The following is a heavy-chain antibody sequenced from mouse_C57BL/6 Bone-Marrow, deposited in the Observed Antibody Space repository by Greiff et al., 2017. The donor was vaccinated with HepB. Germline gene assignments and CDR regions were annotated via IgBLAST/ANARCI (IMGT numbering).Heavy chain of an antibody. J-gene: IGHJ2*01. D-gene: IGHD2-4*01. CDR3: ARGGLRYYFDY. CDR2: ISYSGST. V-gene: IGHV3-1*01. CDR1: GYSITSGYD. Sequence: EVQLVESGPGMVKPSQSLSLTCTVTGYSITSGYDWHWIRHFPGNKLEWMGYISYSGSTNYNPSLKSRISITHDTSKNHFFLKLNSVTTEDTATYYCARGGLRYYFDYWGQGTTLTVSS.